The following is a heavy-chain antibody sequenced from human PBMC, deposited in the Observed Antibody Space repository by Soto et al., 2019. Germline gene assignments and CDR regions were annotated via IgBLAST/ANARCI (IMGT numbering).Heavy chain of an antibody. V-gene: IGHV1-18*01. J-gene: IGHJ4*02. Sequence: QVQLVQSGTEVKKPGASVKVSCKASGYTFTNYGISWVRQAPGQGLEWMGWISAYNGNTDYAQKLQGRVTLTTDTATSTAYLELKSLISDDTAVYYCARDPPRWELDYWGQGTLVTVSS. D-gene: IGHD1-26*01. CDR1: GYTFTNYG. CDR3: ARDPPRWELDY. CDR2: ISAYNGNT.